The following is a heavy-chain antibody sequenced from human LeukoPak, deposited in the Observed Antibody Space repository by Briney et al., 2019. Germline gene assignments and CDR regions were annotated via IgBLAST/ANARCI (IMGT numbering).Heavy chain of an antibody. D-gene: IGHD2-21*02. CDR1: GFTFGTFW. Sequence: GGSLRLSCAASGFTFGTFWMSWVRQAPGKGLEWLANINYDGSEKYHVDSVKGRFTISRDNAKNSLYLQMNNLRAEDTAVYYCGKSEVTIPDSHWGQGTPVTVSS. CDR2: INYDGSEK. J-gene: IGHJ4*02. V-gene: IGHV3-7*01. CDR3: GKSEVTIPDSH.